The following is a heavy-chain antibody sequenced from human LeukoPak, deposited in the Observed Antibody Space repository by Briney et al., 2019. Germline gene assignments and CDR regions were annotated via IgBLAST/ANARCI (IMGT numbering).Heavy chain of an antibody. CDR1: GGSISSYY. J-gene: IGHJ6*02. CDR2: IYYSGST. Sequence: SETLSLTCTVSGGSISSYYWSWIRQPPGKGLEWIGYIYYSGSTNYNPSLKSRVTISVDTSKNQFSLKLSSVTAADTAVYYCARLHSSSYYYGMDVWGQGTTVTVSS. CDR3: ARLHSSSYYYGMDV. D-gene: IGHD6-6*01. V-gene: IGHV4-59*01.